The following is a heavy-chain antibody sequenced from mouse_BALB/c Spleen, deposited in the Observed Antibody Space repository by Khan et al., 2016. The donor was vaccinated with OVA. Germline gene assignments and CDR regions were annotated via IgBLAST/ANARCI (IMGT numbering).Heavy chain of an antibody. Sequence: VQLQQSGAELVKPGASVKLSCKASGYIFTSYYMYWVKQRPGQGLEWIGEINPNNGGTNFNEKFKSKATLTVDKYSSTAYMQLSSLTSEDSAVYYCTRSVYGSFAYWGQGTLVTVSA. J-gene: IGHJ3*01. V-gene: IGHV1S81*02. D-gene: IGHD2-2*01. CDR2: INPNNGGT. CDR1: GYIFTSYY. CDR3: TRSVYGSFAY.